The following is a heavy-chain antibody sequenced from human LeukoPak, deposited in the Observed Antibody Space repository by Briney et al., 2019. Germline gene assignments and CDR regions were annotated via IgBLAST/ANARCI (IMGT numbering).Heavy chain of an antibody. CDR1: GGSISSYY. Sequence: PSETLSLTCTVSGGSISSYYWSWIRQPPGKGLEWIGYIYYSGSTNYNPSLKSRVTTSVDTSKNQFSLKLSSVTAADTAVYYCARAGIVVALDYWGQGTLVTVSS. V-gene: IGHV4-59*01. D-gene: IGHD3-22*01. CDR3: ARAGIVVALDY. CDR2: IYYSGST. J-gene: IGHJ4*02.